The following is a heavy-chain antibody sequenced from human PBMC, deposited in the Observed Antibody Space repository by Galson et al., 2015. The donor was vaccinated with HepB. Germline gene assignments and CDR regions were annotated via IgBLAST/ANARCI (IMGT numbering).Heavy chain of an antibody. CDR3: TTSPLSQYFSGGGTFNWDSAFDT. CDR2: IKSKTDGGAT. D-gene: IGHD2-15*01. CDR1: GFAFSNAW. Sequence: SLRLSCAASGFAFSNAWMNWVRQAPGKGLEWVGRIKSKTDGGATDYAAPVKDRFIISRDDPQNTLFLQMNGLKTEDTAVYFCTTSPLSQYFSGGGTFNWDSAFDTWGQGTVVAVSS. V-gene: IGHV3-15*07. J-gene: IGHJ3*02.